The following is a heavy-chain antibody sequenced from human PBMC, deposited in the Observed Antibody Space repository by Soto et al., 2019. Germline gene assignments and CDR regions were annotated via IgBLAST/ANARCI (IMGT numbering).Heavy chain of an antibody. J-gene: IGHJ4*02. Sequence: ASVKVSCKASGYTFTSYYMHWVRQAPGQGLEWMGIINPSGGSTNYAQRFQGRVTMTRNTSTSTVYMELSSLRSEDTAVYYCAREGQGLAARTAYWGQGTLVTVSS. CDR2: INPSGGST. V-gene: IGHV1-46*01. CDR3: AREGQGLAARTAY. CDR1: GYTFTSYY. D-gene: IGHD6-6*01.